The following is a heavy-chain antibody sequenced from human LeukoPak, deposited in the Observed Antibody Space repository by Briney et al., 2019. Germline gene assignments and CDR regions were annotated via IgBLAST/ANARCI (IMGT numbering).Heavy chain of an antibody. J-gene: IGHJ4*02. D-gene: IGHD4-17*01. CDR1: GYTFTSYA. CDR3: ARVGVYGDYGLYYFDY. CDR2: INAGNGNT. V-gene: IGHV1-3*01. Sequence: ASVTVSCTASGYTFTSYAMHWVRQAPGQRLEWMGWINAGNGNTKYSQKFQGRVTITRDPSASTAYMELSSLRSEDTAVYYCARVGVYGDYGLYYFDYWGQGTLVTVSS.